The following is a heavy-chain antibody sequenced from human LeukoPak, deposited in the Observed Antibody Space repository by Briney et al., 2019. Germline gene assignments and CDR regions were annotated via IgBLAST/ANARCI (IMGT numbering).Heavy chain of an antibody. CDR2: ISGSGGST. Sequence: PGGSLRLSCAASGFTFSSYAMSWVRQAPGKGLEWVSAISGSGGSTYYADSVKGRFTISRDNSKNTLYLQMNSLRAEDTAVYYCANLGPRITIFGVVIGDYWGQGTLVTVSS. V-gene: IGHV3-23*01. CDR1: GFTFSSYA. CDR3: ANLGPRITIFGVVIGDY. J-gene: IGHJ4*02. D-gene: IGHD3-3*01.